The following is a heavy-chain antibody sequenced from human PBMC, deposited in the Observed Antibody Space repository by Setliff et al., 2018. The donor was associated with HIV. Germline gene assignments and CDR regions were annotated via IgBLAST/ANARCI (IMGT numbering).Heavy chain of an antibody. Sequence: SGPTLVNPTQTLTLTCTFSGFSLSTSGVGVGWIRQPPGKALEWLALIYWDDDKRYSPSLKSRLTITKDTSKNQVVLTMTNMDPVDTATYYCAHSQGITIFGVVMDQVRFDPWGQGTLVTV. V-gene: IGHV2-5*02. D-gene: IGHD3-3*01. CDR3: AHSQGITIFGVVMDQVRFDP. CDR1: GFSLSTSGVG. CDR2: IYWDDDK. J-gene: IGHJ5*02.